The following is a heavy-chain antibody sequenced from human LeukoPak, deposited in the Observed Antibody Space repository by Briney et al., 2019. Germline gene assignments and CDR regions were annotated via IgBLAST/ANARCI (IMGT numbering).Heavy chain of an antibody. Sequence: GRSLRLSCAASGFTFSGYGMHWVRQAPGKGLEWVAVIWYDGSNKYYVKSVKGRFTISRDNSKNTLYLQMNSPRAEDTAVYYCARWNGDIRGFDNWGQGTLVTVSS. J-gene: IGHJ4*02. D-gene: IGHD4-17*01. CDR3: ARWNGDIRGFDN. V-gene: IGHV3-33*01. CDR1: GFTFSGYG. CDR2: IWYDGSNK.